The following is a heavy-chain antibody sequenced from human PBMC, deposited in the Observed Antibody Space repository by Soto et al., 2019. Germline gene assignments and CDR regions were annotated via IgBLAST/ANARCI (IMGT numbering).Heavy chain of an antibody. CDR3: ARDQSVPLVVIRGYYGMDV. J-gene: IGHJ6*02. CDR2: IIPIFGTA. D-gene: IGHD3-22*01. Sequence: ASVKVSCKASGGTFSSYAISWVRQAPGQGLEWMGGIIPIFGTANYAQKFQGRVTIAADKSTSTAYMELSSLRSEDTAVYYCARDQSVPLVVIRGYYGMDVWGQGTTVTVS. CDR1: GGTFSSYA. V-gene: IGHV1-69*06.